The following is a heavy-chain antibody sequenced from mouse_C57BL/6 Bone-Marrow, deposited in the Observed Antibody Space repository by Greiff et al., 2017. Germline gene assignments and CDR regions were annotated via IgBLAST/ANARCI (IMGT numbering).Heavy chain of an antibody. CDR2: INYDGGST. Sequence: EVKLVESEGGFVQPGSSMKLSCTASGFTFSDYYMAWVRQGPEKGLEWVANINYDGGSTNYLDSFKSRFIISRDNAKNILYLHMSSLNSEDTATYYCARDVDDYEWFAYWGQGTLVTVSA. CDR1: GFTFSDYY. V-gene: IGHV5-16*01. J-gene: IGHJ3*01. CDR3: ARDVDDYEWFAY. D-gene: IGHD2-4*01.